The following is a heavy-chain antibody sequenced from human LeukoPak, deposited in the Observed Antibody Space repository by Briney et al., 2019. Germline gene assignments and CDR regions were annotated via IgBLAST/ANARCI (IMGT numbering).Heavy chain of an antibody. CDR1: GGTFSSYA. Sequence: SVKVSCKASGGTFSSYAISWVRQAPGQGLEWMGGIIPIFGTANYAQKFQGRVTITADKSTSTAYMELSSLRSEDTAVYYCGSSGYDLRMKYYYYGMDVWGKGTTVTVSS. CDR3: GSSGYDLRMKYYYYGMDV. V-gene: IGHV1-69*06. CDR2: IIPIFGTA. J-gene: IGHJ6*04. D-gene: IGHD5-12*01.